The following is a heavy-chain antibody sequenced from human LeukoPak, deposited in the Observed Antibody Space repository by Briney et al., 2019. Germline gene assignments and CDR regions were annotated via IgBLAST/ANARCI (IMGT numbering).Heavy chain of an antibody. V-gene: IGHV5-51*01. CDR3: ARPRGRQQLVPFDC. J-gene: IGHJ4*02. CDR1: GYSFTNYW. Sequence: GESLKISCKGSGYSFTNYWIGWVRQMPGKGLEWMGIIYPDDSDTRYSPSFQGQITISADKSISTAYLQWSSLKALDTAMYYCARPRGRQQLVPFDCWGQGTLVTVSS. D-gene: IGHD6-13*01. CDR2: IYPDDSDT.